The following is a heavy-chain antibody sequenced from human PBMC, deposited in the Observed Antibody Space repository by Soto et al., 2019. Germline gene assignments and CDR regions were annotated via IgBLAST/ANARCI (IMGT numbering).Heavy chain of an antibody. CDR1: GRTLNNYA. CDR3: ATDSNYDVSNSF. V-gene: IGHV1-69*13. Sequence: VASVKVSCKASGRTLNNYAINWVRQAPGQGLEWMGGILPASAPPDYAQKFQGRVSITADHSTSTVYMELSRLKSDATAVYFCATDSNYDVSNSFWGQGTLVTVSS. D-gene: IGHD3-3*01. J-gene: IGHJ4*02. CDR2: ILPASAPP.